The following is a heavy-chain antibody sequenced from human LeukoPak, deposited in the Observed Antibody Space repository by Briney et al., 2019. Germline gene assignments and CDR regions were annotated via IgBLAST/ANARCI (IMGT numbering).Heavy chain of an antibody. D-gene: IGHD1-26*01. CDR1: GFTFSSYA. CDR2: ISGSGGST. V-gene: IGHV3-23*01. J-gene: IGHJ5*02. CDR3: AKDPKIYSGSLSWFDP. Sequence: GGSLRLSCAASGFTFSSYAMSWVRQAPGKGLEWVSAISGSGGSTYYADSVKGRFTISRDNSKNTLYLQMNSLRAEDTAVYYCAKDPKIYSGSLSWFDPWGQGTLVTVSS.